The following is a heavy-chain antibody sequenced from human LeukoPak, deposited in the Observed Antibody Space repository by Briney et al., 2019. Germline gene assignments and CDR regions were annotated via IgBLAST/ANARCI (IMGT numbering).Heavy chain of an antibody. D-gene: IGHD3-10*01. Sequence: SETLSLTCTVSGGTISSYYWSWIRQPPGKGLEWIGYIYYSGSTNYNPSLKSRVTISVDTSKNQFSLKLSSVTAADTAVYYCARAPYYYGSGSTAFDLWGRGTLVTVSS. V-gene: IGHV4-59*01. CDR3: ARAPYYYGSGSTAFDL. CDR2: IYYSGST. J-gene: IGHJ2*01. CDR1: GGTISSYY.